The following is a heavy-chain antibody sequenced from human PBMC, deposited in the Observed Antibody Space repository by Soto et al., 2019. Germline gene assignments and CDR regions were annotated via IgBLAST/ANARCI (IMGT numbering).Heavy chain of an antibody. J-gene: IGHJ6*02. CDR2: LYYTGST. V-gene: IGHV4-59*01. CDR1: GGSISDFY. D-gene: IGHD3-3*01. Sequence: PSETLSLTCNVSGGSISDFYWSWIRQSPGKRLEWIGYLYYTGSTNYNPALKSRVTISLGTSKNQFSLKVRSVTAADTAAYYCARGGGYDFRSSQAPPIDVWGQGTTVTVSS. CDR3: ARGGGYDFRSSQAPPIDV.